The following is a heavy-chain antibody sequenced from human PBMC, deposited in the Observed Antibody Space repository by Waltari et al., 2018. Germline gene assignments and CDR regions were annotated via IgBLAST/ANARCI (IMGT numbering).Heavy chain of an antibody. J-gene: IGHJ3*02. CDR3: ARGYTYRTPDALHI. CDR2: LNSDVSSR. CDR1: GFTFSSYW. V-gene: IGHV3-74*01. D-gene: IGHD5-18*01. Sequence: EVQLVESGGGLVQPGGSLRLSCEASGFTFSSYWMHWVRQAPGKGLVWVSRLNSDVSSRNYADSVKGRFTISRDNAKNTVYLQMLSLRVEDTAVYYCARGYTYRTPDALHIWGQGTVVTVSS.